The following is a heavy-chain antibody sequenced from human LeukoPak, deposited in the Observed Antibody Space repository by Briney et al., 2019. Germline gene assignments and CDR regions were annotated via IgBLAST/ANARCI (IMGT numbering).Heavy chain of an antibody. Sequence: PGGSLRLSCAASGFTFSDYHMSWIRQAPGKGLEWVSYISSSSSYTNYADSVKGRFTISRVNAKNSLYLQMNSLRAEDTAVYYCARAPLLSDVDYWGQGTLVTVSS. D-gene: IGHD3-10*01. CDR2: ISSSSSYT. CDR3: ARAPLLSDVDY. J-gene: IGHJ4*02. V-gene: IGHV3-11*06. CDR1: GFTFSDYH.